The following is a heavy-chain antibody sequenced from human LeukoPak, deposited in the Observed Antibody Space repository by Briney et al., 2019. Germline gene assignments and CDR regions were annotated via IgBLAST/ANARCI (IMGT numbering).Heavy chain of an antibody. CDR1: GFRISTYA. V-gene: IGHV3-23*01. CDR2: FSGGDGPT. Sequence: GGSLRLSCAASGFRISTYAMYWVRQAPGKGLEWVSAFSGGDGPTYYADSVQGRFTISRDNSKNTLFLQMNNLRAEDTAIYYCANARSKTAYYYYYYMDVWGKGTTVTVSS. D-gene: IGHD6-13*01. J-gene: IGHJ6*03. CDR3: ANARSKTAYYYYYYMDV.